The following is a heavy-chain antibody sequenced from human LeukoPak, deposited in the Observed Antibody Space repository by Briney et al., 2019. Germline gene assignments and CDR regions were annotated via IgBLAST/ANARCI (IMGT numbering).Heavy chain of an antibody. J-gene: IGHJ4*02. CDR1: GGSISSSNYY. CDR3: ARVGLGYYYDSSGLDY. V-gene: IGHV4-39*07. D-gene: IGHD3-22*01. CDR2: IYYSGST. Sequence: SETLSLTCTVSGGSISSSNYYWGWIRQPPGKGLEWIGSIYYSGSTYYNPSLKSRVTISVDTSKNQFSLKLSSVTAADTAVYYCARVGLGYYYDSSGLDYWGQGTLVTVSS.